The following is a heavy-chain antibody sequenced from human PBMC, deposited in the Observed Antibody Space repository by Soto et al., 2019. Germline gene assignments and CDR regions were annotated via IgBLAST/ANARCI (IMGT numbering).Heavy chain of an antibody. CDR1: GFIFGNFG. D-gene: IGHD6-19*01. Sequence: GGSLRLSCAASGFIFGNFGMHWVRQAPGKGLEWVAVIWYDGSNEYYADSVKGRFTISKDNSKNTLYLQMNSLRAEDTAVYYCARDDIPGRAVATYGMDAWGQGTTVTVSS. V-gene: IGHV3-33*01. CDR3: ARDDIPGRAVATYGMDA. J-gene: IGHJ6*02. CDR2: IWYDGSNE.